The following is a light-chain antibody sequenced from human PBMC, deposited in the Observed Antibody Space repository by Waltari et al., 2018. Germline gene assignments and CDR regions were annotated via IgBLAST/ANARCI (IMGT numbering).Light chain of an antibody. Sequence: EILLTQSPATLSVSPGERATLSCRASQSVNSNLAWYQQKPGQAPRRRIYGASTRATGVPARFSGSGSGTDFTLTISSLQSEDFAVYYCQQYNNWPPGRTFGRG. CDR1: QSVNSN. CDR3: QQYNNWPPGRT. V-gene: IGKV3-15*01. CDR2: GAS. J-gene: IGKJ1*01.